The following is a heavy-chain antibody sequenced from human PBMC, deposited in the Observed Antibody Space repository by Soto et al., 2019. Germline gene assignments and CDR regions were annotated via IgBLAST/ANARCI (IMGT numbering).Heavy chain of an antibody. CDR1: GGSFSGYY. Sequence: ETLSLTCAVYGGSFSGYYWSWIRQPPGKGLEWIGEINHSGSTNYNPSLKSRVTISVDTSKNQFSLKLSSVTAADTAVYYCARVDPIVVVPAALRSSWFDPWGQGTLVTVSS. D-gene: IGHD2-2*01. V-gene: IGHV4-34*01. CDR3: ARVDPIVVVPAALRSSWFDP. CDR2: INHSGST. J-gene: IGHJ5*02.